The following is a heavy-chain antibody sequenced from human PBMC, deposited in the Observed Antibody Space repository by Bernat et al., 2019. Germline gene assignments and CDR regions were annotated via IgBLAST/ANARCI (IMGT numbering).Heavy chain of an antibody. V-gene: IGHV3-23*04. D-gene: IGHD1-1*01. CDR2: LSGSGGDT. CDR3: ARAKNAVDYYYMNV. CDR1: GFTFSDLA. Sequence: EVQLVESGGGLVQPGGSLRLSCVASGFTFSDLAMTWVRQAPGKGLEWVSGLSGSGGDTHYADSVKGRFTISRDNSKNTLYLQMNSLRAEDTAVYYCARAKNAVDYYYMNVWGNGTTVTVSS. J-gene: IGHJ6*03.